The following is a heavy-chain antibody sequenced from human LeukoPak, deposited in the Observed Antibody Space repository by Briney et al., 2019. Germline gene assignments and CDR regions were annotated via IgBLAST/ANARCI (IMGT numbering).Heavy chain of an antibody. V-gene: IGHV3-30*03. CDR1: GFTFSSYA. CDR3: ARDGYGDYEGSPLSP. J-gene: IGHJ5*02. D-gene: IGHD4-17*01. CDR2: ISYDGSNK. Sequence: GGSLRLSCAASGFTFSSYAMTWVRQAPGKGLEWGAVISYDGSNKYYADSVKGRFTISRDNSKNTLYLQMNSLRAEDTAVYYCARDGYGDYEGSPLSPWGQGTLVTVSS.